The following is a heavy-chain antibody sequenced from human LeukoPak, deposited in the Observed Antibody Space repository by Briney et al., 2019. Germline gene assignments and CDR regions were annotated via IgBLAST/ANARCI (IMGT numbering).Heavy chain of an antibody. J-gene: IGHJ3*02. CDR1: GGSFSGYY. Sequence: SETLSLTCAVYGGSFSGYYWSWIRQPPGKGLEWIGEINHSGSTNYNPSLKSRVTISVDTSKNQFSLKLSSVTAADTAVYYCARDLAYQYYDFWSGYYTGAFDIWGQGTMVTVSS. CDR2: INHSGST. CDR3: ARDLAYQYYDFWSGYYTGAFDI. V-gene: IGHV4-34*01. D-gene: IGHD3-3*01.